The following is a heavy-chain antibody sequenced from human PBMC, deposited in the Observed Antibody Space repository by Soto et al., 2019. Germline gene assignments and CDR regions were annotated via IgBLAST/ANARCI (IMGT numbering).Heavy chain of an antibody. CDR3: ERGRYGDY. D-gene: IGHD1-1*01. CDR1: GYAFTTYG. J-gene: IGHJ4*02. Sequence: QGHLVRSGAEVKKPGASVKVSCKGSGYAFTTYGITWVRQAPGQGLEWMGWISAHNGNTNYAQKLQGRVTVTRDTSTSTAYMERRSLRSDDTAVYYCERGRYGDYWGQGALVTVSS. V-gene: IGHV1-18*01. CDR2: ISAHNGNT.